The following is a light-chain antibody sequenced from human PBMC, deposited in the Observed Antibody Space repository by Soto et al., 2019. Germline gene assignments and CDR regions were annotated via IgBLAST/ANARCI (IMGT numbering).Light chain of an antibody. CDR3: QQYGSSPWT. CDR2: GAS. J-gene: IGKJ1*01. CDR1: QSVSTSY. V-gene: IGKV3-20*01. Sequence: EIVLTQSPGTLSLSPGERVTLSCRASQSVSTSYLAWYQQKPGQSPRVLIYGASSRATGIPDRFSGSGSGTDLSLTISRLEPEDFAVYYCQQYGSSPWTFGQGTKVEIK.